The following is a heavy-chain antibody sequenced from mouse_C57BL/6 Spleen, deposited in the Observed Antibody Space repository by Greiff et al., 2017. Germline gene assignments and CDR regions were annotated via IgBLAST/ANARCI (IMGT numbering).Heavy chain of an antibody. Sequence: QVQLQQSGAELVKPGASVKISCKASGYAFSSYWMNWVKQRPGKGLEWIGQIYPGDGDTNYNGKFKGKATLTADKSSSTAYMQLSRLTSEDSAVYFCARGGEGWYFDVWGTGTTVTVSS. D-gene: IGHD2-13*01. V-gene: IGHV1-80*01. CDR3: ARGGEGWYFDV. J-gene: IGHJ1*03. CDR1: GYAFSSYW. CDR2: IYPGDGDT.